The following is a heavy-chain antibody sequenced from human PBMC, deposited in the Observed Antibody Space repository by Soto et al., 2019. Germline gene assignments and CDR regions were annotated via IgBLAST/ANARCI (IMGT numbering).Heavy chain of an antibody. CDR3: TRHERFPRCWFDP. J-gene: IGHJ5*02. CDR1: GGSFRNYY. D-gene: IGHD3-10*01. CDR2: VNHSGET. V-gene: IGHV4-34*01. Sequence: PSETLSLTCGVYGGSFRNYYWIWVRQPPGKGLEWIGEVNHSGETTYNPPLQSRLTISLDTSNNQFSLKMTSVTAADTAMYFCTRHERFPRCWFDPWGQGNQVTVSS.